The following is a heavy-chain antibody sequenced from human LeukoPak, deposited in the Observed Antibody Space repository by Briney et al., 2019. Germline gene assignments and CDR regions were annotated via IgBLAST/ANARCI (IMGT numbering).Heavy chain of an antibody. D-gene: IGHD3-10*01. CDR3: ACGGSGSYYNRIDY. Sequence: ASVKVSCKASGGTFSSYAISWVRQAPGQGLEWMGGIIPIFGTANYAQKFQGRVTITADESTSTAYMELSSLRSEDTAVYYCACGGSGSYYNRIDYWGQGTLVTVSS. V-gene: IGHV1-69*13. J-gene: IGHJ4*02. CDR2: IIPIFGTA. CDR1: GGTFSSYA.